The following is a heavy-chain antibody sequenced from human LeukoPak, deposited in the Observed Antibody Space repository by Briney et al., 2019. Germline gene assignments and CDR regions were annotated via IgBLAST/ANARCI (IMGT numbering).Heavy chain of an antibody. CDR1: GYSSTSYW. D-gene: IGHD2-2*01. CDR3: ARPGYCSSTSCYLSFDY. J-gene: IGHJ4*02. Sequence: GESLKISCKGSGYSSTSYWIGWVRQMPGKGLEWMGIIYPGDSDTRYSPSFQGQVTISADKSISTAYLQWSSLKASDTAMYYCARPGYCSSTSCYLSFDYWGQGTLVTVSS. V-gene: IGHV5-51*01. CDR2: IYPGDSDT.